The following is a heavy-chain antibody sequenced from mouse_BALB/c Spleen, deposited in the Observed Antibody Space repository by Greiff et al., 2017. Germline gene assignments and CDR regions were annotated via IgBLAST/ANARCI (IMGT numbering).Heavy chain of an antibody. CDR2: ISYSGST. CDR1: GDSFTSCY. V-gene: IGHV3-8*02. CDR3: ARLIYDGYYGIGG. J-gene: IGHJ1*01. D-gene: IGHD2-3*01. Sequence: EVQLQQSGPSLVKPSQTLSLTCSVTGDSFTSCYWNWVRKFPGNKLEYMGYISYSGSTYYNPSLKSRISITRDTSKNQYYLQLNSVTTEDTATYYCARLIYDGYYGIGGWGAGTTVTVSS.